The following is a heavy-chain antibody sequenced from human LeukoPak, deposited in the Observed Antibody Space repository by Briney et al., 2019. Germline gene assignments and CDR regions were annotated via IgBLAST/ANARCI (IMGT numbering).Heavy chain of an antibody. V-gene: IGHV2-5*01. CDR2: IYWNDDK. J-gene: IGHJ4*02. CDR1: GVSLSTSEVA. Sequence: SGPTLVKPTQTLTXTCSFSGVSLSTSEVAVGWIRQPPGKALEWLALIYWNDDKRYRPSLQSRLTLTKDTSKNQVVLTMTNMDPVDTATYYCARSLWFGDLSHFDYWGQGTVVTVSS. D-gene: IGHD3-10*01. CDR3: ARSLWFGDLSHFDY.